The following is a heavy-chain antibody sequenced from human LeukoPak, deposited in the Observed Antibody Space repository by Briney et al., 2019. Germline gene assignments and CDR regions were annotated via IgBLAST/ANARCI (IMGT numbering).Heavy chain of an antibody. D-gene: IGHD3-16*02. J-gene: IGHJ4*02. CDR1: GFTFSSYA. Sequence: PGGSLRLSCAASGFTFSSYAMSWVRQAPGKGLEWVSSISTTSSYIYYADSVKGRFAISRDDAKDSLYLQMNSLRAEDTAVYYCARDLDREGGIGYYWGQGTLVTVSS. CDR2: ISTTSSYI. V-gene: IGHV3-21*01. CDR3: ARDLDREGGIGYY.